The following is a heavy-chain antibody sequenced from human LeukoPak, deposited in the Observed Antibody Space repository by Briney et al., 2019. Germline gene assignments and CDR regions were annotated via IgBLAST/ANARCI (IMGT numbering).Heavy chain of an antibody. D-gene: IGHD3-9*01. Sequence: SETLSLTCAVSGGSISSGGYSWSWIRQPPGKGLEWIGYIYHSGSTYYNPSLKSRVTISVDRSKNQFSLKLSSVTAADTAVYYCARTGELGSGYLVYWGQGTLVTVSS. CDR3: ARTGELGSGYLVY. CDR2: IYHSGST. J-gene: IGHJ4*02. V-gene: IGHV4-30-2*01. CDR1: GGSISSGGYS.